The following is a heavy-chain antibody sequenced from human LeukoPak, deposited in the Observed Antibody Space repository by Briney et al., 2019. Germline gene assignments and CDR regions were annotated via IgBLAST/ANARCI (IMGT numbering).Heavy chain of an antibody. V-gene: IGHV4-34*01. Sequence: SGTLSLTCAVYGGSFSGYYWSWIRQPPGKGLEWIGEINHSGSTNYNPSLKSRVTISVDTSKNQFSLKLSSVTAADTAVYYCARAIFGVVTNWFDPRGQGTLVTVSS. J-gene: IGHJ5*02. CDR3: ARAIFGVVTNWFDP. CDR1: GGSFSGYY. D-gene: IGHD3-3*01. CDR2: INHSGST.